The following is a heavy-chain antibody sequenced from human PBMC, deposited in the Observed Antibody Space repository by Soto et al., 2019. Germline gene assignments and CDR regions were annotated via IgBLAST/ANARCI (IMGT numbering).Heavy chain of an antibody. CDR2: INHSGST. D-gene: IGHD3-3*01. V-gene: IGHV4-34*01. CDR1: GGSFSGYY. J-gene: IGHJ6*02. CDR3: ARGGPYYDFRRVYYYYGMDV. Sequence: ASETLSLTCAVYGGSFSGYYWSWIRQPPGKGLEWIGEINHSGSTNYNPSLKSRVTISVDTSKNQFSLKLSSVTAADTAVYYCARGGPYYDFRRVYYYYGMDVWGQGTTVTVSS.